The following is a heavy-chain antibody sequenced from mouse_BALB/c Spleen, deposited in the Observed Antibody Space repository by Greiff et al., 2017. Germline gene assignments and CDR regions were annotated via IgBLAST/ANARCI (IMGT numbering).Heavy chain of an antibody. Sequence: QVQLKQSAAELARPGASVKMSCKASGYTFTSYTMHWVKQRPGQGLEWIGYINPSSGYTEYNQKFKDKTTLTADKSSSTAYMQLSSLTSEDSAVYYCAREEVDYAMDYWGQGTSVTVSS. CDR1: GYTFTSYT. CDR3: AREEVDYAMDY. V-gene: IGHV1-4*02. CDR2: INPSSGYT. J-gene: IGHJ4*01. D-gene: IGHD1-1*01.